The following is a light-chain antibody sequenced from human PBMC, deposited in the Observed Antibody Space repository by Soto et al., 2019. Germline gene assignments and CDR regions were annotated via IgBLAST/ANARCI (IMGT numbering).Light chain of an antibody. Sequence: EIVMTQSPATLSVSPGERATLSCRASQSVNSNLAWYQQKPGQAPRLLIYGASTRATGIPARFSGSGSGTEFTLTISSLQSEDFAVYCCQQYNNWPYTFGQGTNLEIK. CDR3: QQYNNWPYT. J-gene: IGKJ2*01. CDR1: QSVNSN. V-gene: IGKV3-15*01. CDR2: GAS.